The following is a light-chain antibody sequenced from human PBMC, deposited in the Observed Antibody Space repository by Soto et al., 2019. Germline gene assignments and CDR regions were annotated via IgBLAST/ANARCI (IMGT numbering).Light chain of an antibody. CDR3: QQYVTSPQLT. V-gene: IGKV3-20*01. CDR1: QSFRNNF. J-gene: IGKJ4*01. Sequence: EIVLTQSPGTLSLSPGERATLSCRASQSFRNNFLAWYQQKPGQAPRLLIYGASTRATGIPDRFSGSGSGTDFTLTISRLEPDDFAVYYCQQYVTSPQLTFGGGTKVEIK. CDR2: GAS.